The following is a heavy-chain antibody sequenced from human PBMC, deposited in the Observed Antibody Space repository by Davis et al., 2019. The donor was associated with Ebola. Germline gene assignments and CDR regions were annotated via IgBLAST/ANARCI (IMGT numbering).Heavy chain of an antibody. Sequence: PGGSLRLSCAASGFTFSSYSMNWVRQAPGKGLEWVSYISSSSSTIYYADSVKGRFTISRDNAKNSLYLQMNSLRDEDTAVYYCARDVAQYYDFWSGPYGMDVWGQGTTVTVSS. CDR3: ARDVAQYYDFWSGPYGMDV. V-gene: IGHV3-48*02. D-gene: IGHD3-3*01. CDR2: ISSSSSTI. J-gene: IGHJ6*02. CDR1: GFTFSSYS.